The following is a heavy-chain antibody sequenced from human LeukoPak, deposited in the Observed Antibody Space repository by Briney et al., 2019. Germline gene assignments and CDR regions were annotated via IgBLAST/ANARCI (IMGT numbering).Heavy chain of an antibody. Sequence: GASVKASCKASGYTFTGYYMHWVRQAPGQGLEWMGWINPNSGGTNYAQKFQGRVTMTRDTSISTAYMELSRLRSDDTAVYYCARLVGYGDYSFDYWGQGTLVTVSS. CDR2: INPNSGGT. D-gene: IGHD4-17*01. CDR1: GYTFTGYY. V-gene: IGHV1-2*02. J-gene: IGHJ4*02. CDR3: ARLVGYGDYSFDY.